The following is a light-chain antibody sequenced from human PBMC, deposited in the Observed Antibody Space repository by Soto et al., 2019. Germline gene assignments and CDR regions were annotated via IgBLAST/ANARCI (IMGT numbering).Light chain of an antibody. V-gene: IGKV1-39*01. Sequence: DIQMTQSPSSLSASVGDRVTITCRASQSISSYLNWYQHKPGKAPRLLIYAASSLQSGVPSRFSGSGSGTDFTLTISSLQPEDSAAYYCQQSYSTPVDFDQGTKLEIK. CDR2: AAS. J-gene: IGKJ2*01. CDR3: QQSYSTPVD. CDR1: QSISSY.